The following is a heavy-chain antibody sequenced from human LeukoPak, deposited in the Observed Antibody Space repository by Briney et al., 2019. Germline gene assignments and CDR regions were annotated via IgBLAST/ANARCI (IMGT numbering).Heavy chain of an antibody. D-gene: IGHD3-10*01. CDR1: GGSISSYY. J-gene: IGHJ6*02. Sequence: SETLSLTCTVSGGSISSYYWSWIRQPPGKGLEWIGYISYSGSTNYNPSLKSRVTISVDTSKNQFSLKLSSVTAADTAVYYCARLVRNGSGSYYLGYGMDVWGQGTTATVSS. CDR3: ARLVRNGSGSYYLGYGMDV. CDR2: ISYSGST. V-gene: IGHV4-59*01.